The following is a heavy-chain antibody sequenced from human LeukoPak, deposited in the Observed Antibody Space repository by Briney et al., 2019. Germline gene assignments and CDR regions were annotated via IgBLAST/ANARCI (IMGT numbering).Heavy chain of an antibody. V-gene: IGHV1-46*01. CDR2: INPSGGST. CDR1: GFTFSSYA. D-gene: IGHD6-6*01. Sequence: GGSLRLSCAASGFTFSSYAMRWVRQAPGQGLEWMGIINPSGGSTSYAQKFQGRVTMTRDTSTSTVYMELSSLRSEDTAVYYCARDRLPLLRSTAARGPSDYWGRGTLVTVSS. CDR3: ARDRLPLLRSTAARGPSDY. J-gene: IGHJ4*02.